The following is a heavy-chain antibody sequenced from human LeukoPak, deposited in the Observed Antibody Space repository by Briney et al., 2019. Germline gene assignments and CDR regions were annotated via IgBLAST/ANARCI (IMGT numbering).Heavy chain of an antibody. CDR3: ARGVDCSDFAFDI. CDR2: GST. Sequence: SETLSLTCTVSGVSISSHCWSWIRQPPRKRLEWIGGSTNHNPSLKSRVTISVDTSKNHFSLKLSSVTAADTAVYYCARGVDCSDFAFDIWGQGTMVTVSP. V-gene: IGHV4-59*11. CDR1: GVSISSHC. D-gene: IGHD2-15*01. J-gene: IGHJ3*02.